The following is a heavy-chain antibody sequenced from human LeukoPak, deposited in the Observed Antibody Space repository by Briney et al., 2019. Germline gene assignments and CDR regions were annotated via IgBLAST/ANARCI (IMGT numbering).Heavy chain of an antibody. CDR1: GGSISSGGYY. CDR2: IYHSGST. J-gene: IGHJ3*02. CDR3: ARGSAVGNHDAFDI. V-gene: IGHV4-30-2*01. Sequence: SQTLSLTCTVSGGSISSGGYYWSWIRQPPGKGLEWIGYIYHSGSTYYNPSLKSRVTISVDRSKNQFSLKLSSVTAADTAVYYCARGSAVGNHDAFDIWGQGTMVTVSS. D-gene: IGHD1-26*01.